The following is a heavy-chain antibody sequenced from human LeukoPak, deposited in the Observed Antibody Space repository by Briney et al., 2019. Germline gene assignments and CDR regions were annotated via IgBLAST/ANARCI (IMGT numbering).Heavy chain of an antibody. V-gene: IGHV4-61*01. J-gene: IGHJ6*02. CDR2: IYYSGST. D-gene: IGHD2-15*01. CDR1: GVSVSSGSYC. Sequence: SETLSLTCTVSGVSVSSGSYCWSWVRQPPGKGLEWIGYIYYSGSTNYNPSLKSRVTISVDTSKNQFSLKLSSVTAADTAVYYCARGLLRGIYPEYYYYGMDVWGQGTTVTVSS. CDR3: ARGLLRGIYPEYYYYGMDV.